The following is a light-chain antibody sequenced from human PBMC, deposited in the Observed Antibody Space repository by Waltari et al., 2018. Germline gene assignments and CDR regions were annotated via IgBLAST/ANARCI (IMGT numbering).Light chain of an antibody. J-gene: IGLJ1*01. CDR2: DVS. V-gene: IGLV2-11*01. Sequence: QSPLTPPRSVSGPPGQSVTFSCTGTSSDVGGYYFVSFYQQHPGKAPKLLMYDVSKRPSGVPDHFSGSKSGNTASLTISGLQAEDEADYFCCSYAGAYTLGVFGTGTKVTVL. CDR1: SSDVGGYYF. CDR3: CSYAGAYTLGV.